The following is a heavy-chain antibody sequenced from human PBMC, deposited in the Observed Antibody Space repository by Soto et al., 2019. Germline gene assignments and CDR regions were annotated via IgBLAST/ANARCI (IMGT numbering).Heavy chain of an antibody. Sequence: GESLKISCAASGFTFSSYSMNWVRQAPGKGLEWVSSISSSSSYIYYADSVKGRFTISRDNAKNSLYLQMNSLRAEDTAVYYCARGRRAARPYYYYMDVWGKGTTVTVSS. D-gene: IGHD6-6*01. J-gene: IGHJ6*03. CDR3: ARGRRAARPYYYYMDV. CDR1: GFTFSSYS. V-gene: IGHV3-21*01. CDR2: ISSSSSYI.